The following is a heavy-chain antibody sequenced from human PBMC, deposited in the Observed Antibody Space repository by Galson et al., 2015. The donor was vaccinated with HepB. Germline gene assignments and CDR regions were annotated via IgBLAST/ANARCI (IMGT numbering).Heavy chain of an antibody. J-gene: IGHJ6*02. Sequence: SLRLSCAASGFTFSSYGMHWVRQAPGKGLEWVAVIWYDGSNKYYADSVKGRFTISRDNSKNTLYLQMNSLRAEDTAVYYCARTYCSGGSCYLTYGMDVWGQGTTVTVSS. D-gene: IGHD2-15*01. V-gene: IGHV3-33*01. CDR1: GFTFSSYG. CDR2: IWYDGSNK. CDR3: ARTYCSGGSCYLTYGMDV.